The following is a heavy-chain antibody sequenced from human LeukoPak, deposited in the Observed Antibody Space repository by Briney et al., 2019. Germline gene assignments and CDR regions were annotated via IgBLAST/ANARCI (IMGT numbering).Heavy chain of an antibody. CDR3: ARDYSSSWYAGYYYYGMDV. CDR2: IYSGGST. CDR1: GFTVSSNY. J-gene: IGHJ6*02. D-gene: IGHD6-13*01. Sequence: PGGSLRLSCAASGFTVSSNYMSWVRQAPGKGLEWVSVIYSGGSTYYADSVHVRFTISRDNSKNTLYLQMNSLRAEDTAVYYCARDYSSSWYAGYYYYGMDVWGQGTTVTVSS. V-gene: IGHV3-53*01.